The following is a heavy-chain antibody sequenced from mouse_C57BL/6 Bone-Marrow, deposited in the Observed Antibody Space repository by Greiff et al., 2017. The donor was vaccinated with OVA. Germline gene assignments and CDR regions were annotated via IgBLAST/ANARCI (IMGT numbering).Heavy chain of an antibody. Sequence: QVQLKESGPGILQPSQTLSLTCSFSGFSLSTFGMGVGWIRQPSGKGLEWLAHIWWDDDKSYNPSLKSRPPISKDTSKTQVFLKIANVDTADTATYYCARMLVATPYWYFDVWGTGTTVTVSS. J-gene: IGHJ1*03. CDR2: IWWDDDK. V-gene: IGHV8-8*01. D-gene: IGHD1-1*01. CDR1: GFSLSTFGMG. CDR3: ARMLVATPYWYFDV.